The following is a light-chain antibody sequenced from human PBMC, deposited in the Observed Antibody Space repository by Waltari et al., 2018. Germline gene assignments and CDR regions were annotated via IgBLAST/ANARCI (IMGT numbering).Light chain of an antibody. J-gene: IGKJ5*01. CDR2: GAS. CDR3: QQYGDSPIT. V-gene: IGKV3-20*01. CDR1: QIVSSTY. Sequence: EIVLTQFPATLSLSPGAIATISCRASQIVSSTYLAWYQQKPGQAPRLLIFGASSRATGIPDRFSGSGSGTDFTLTISRLEPEDFAVYYCQQYGDSPITFGQGTRLEIK.